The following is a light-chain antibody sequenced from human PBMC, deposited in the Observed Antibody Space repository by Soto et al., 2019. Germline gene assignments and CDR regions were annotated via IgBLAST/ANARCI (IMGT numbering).Light chain of an antibody. CDR3: QQASNWPRT. Sequence: EIVMTQPPGTLSVSPGESVTLSCRASQSVSNHLGWFQHRPGQVPRLLIYGASRRVPGIPARFSGSGSGTEFTLTISGLQSEDFAVYYCQQASNWPRTFGQGTKV. CDR1: QSVSNH. CDR2: GAS. V-gene: IGKV3-15*01. J-gene: IGKJ1*01.